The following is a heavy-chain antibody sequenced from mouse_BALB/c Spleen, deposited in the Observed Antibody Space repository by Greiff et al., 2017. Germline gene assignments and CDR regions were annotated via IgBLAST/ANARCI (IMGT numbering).Heavy chain of an antibody. Sequence: QVQLQQPGAELVKPGASVKLSCKASGYTFTSYWMHWVKQSPGQGLEWIGEINPSNGRTNYNEKFKSKATLTVDKSSSTAYMQLSSLTSEDSAVYYCASDGNYNWYFDVWGAGTTVTVSS. CDR2: INPSNGRT. CDR3: ASDGNYNWYFDV. J-gene: IGHJ1*01. D-gene: IGHD2-1*01. V-gene: IGHV1S81*02. CDR1: GYTFTSYW.